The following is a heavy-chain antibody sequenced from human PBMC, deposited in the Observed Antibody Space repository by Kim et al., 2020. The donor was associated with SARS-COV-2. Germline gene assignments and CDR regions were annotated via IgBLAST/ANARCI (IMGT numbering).Heavy chain of an antibody. CDR1: GGSISSSSYY. V-gene: IGHV4-39*01. CDR2: IYYSGST. D-gene: IGHD3-10*01. Sequence: SETLSLTCTVSGGSISSSSYYWGWIRQPPGKGLEWIGSIYYSGSTYYNPSLKSRVTISVDTSKNQFSLKLSSVTAADTAVYYCARSGAREILFGSGSYSLPSRPRFYPNWFDPWGQGTLVTVSS. J-gene: IGHJ5*02. CDR3: ARSGAREILFGSGSYSLPSRPRFYPNWFDP.